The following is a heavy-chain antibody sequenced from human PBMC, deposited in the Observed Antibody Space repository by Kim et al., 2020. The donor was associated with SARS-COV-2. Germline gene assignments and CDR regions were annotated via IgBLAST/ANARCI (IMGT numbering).Heavy chain of an antibody. D-gene: IGHD5-18*01. CDR1: GGSISSYY. Sequence: SQTLSLTCTVSGGSISSYYWSWIRQPPGKGLEWIGYIYYSGSTNYNPSLKSRVTISVDTSKNQFSLKLSSVTAADTAVYYCARVLGGGYSYGYYYYYYYGMDVWGQGTTVTVSS. CDR3: ARVLGGGYSYGYYYYYYYGMDV. V-gene: IGHV4-59*01. J-gene: IGHJ6*02. CDR2: IYYSGST.